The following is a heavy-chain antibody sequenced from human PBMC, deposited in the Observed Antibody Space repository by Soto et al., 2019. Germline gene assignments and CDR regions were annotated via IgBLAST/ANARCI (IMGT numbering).Heavy chain of an antibody. D-gene: IGHD3-16*01. CDR3: ARELINSRPYYYFGMDG. CDR1: GFTFSGQY. V-gene: IGHV3-11*04. Sequence: QVQLVESGGGLVEPGGSLRLSCAASGFTFSGQYMTWIRQAPGKGLEWVSKISSDATLTYYADSVKGRFTISRDNAKNSVYLQINSLGAEDTAVYYCARELINSRPYYYFGMDGWGQGTTVTVSS. CDR2: ISSDATLT. J-gene: IGHJ6*02.